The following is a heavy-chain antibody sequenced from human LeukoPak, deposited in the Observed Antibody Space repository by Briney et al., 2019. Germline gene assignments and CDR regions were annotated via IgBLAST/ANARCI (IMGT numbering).Heavy chain of an antibody. V-gene: IGHV3-23*01. CDR3: AKEAVGAPFDF. D-gene: IGHD1-26*01. J-gene: IGHJ4*02. Sequence: GGSLRLSCAASGFTFSIYAMSWVRQAPGKGLEWVSAISGSGSTAYYADSVKGRFTISRDNSKNTLYLQMNSLRAEDTAVYYCAKEAVGAPFDFWGQGTLVTVSS. CDR1: GFTFSIYA. CDR2: ISGSGSTA.